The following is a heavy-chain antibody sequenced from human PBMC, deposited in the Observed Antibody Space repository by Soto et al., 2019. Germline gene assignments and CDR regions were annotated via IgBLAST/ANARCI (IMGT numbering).Heavy chain of an antibody. D-gene: IGHD3-3*01. CDR2: ISSSSSTI. J-gene: IGHJ4*02. CDR1: GFTFSSYS. V-gene: IGHV3-48*01. Sequence: EVQLVESGGGLVQPGGSLRLSCAASGFTFSSYSMNWVRQAPGKGLEWVSYISSSSSTIYYADSVKGRFTISGDNAKNSLYLQMNSLRAEDTAVYYCATYDFWSGYYPLNYWGQGTLVTVSS. CDR3: ATYDFWSGYYPLNY.